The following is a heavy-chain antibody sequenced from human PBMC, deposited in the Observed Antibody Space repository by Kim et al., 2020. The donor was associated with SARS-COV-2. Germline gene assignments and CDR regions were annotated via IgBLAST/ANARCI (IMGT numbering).Heavy chain of an antibody. CDR2: IYYSGST. CDR1: GGSISSSSYY. D-gene: IGHD4-17*01. Sequence: SETLSLTCTVSGGSISSSSYYWGWIRQPPGKGLEWIGSIYYSGSTYYNPSLKSRVTISVDTSKNQFSLKLSSVTAADTAVYYCARGEYGDTPDYWGQGTLVTVSS. J-gene: IGHJ4*02. CDR3: ARGEYGDTPDY. V-gene: IGHV4-39*01.